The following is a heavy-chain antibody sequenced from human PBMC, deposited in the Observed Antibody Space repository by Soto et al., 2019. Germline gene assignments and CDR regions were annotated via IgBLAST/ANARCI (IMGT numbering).Heavy chain of an antibody. D-gene: IGHD3-3*01. CDR1: GFTFSNAW. V-gene: IGHV3-15*07. J-gene: IGHJ6*02. CDR3: TTAHDFWSGYYAYYYYGMAV. Sequence: GGSLRLSCAASGFTFSNAWMNWVRQAPGKGLEWVGRIKSKTDGGTTDYAAPVKGRFTISRDDSKNTLYLQMNSLKTEDTAVYYCTTAHDFWSGYYAYYYYGMAVWGQGTTVTVSS. CDR2: IKSKTDGGTT.